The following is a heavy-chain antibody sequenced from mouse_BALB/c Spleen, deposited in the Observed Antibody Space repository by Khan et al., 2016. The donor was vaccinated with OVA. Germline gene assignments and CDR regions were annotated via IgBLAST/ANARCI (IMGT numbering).Heavy chain of an antibody. CDR3: VTIFYGKRYYAMDY. J-gene: IGHJ4*01. V-gene: IGHV2-9*02. D-gene: IGHD2-1*01. Sequence: VQLQESGPGLVAPSQSLSITCTVSGFSLTTYGVNWVRQPPGKGLEWLGVIWAGGSTNYNSALMSRLSISKDKSKSQVFLRMNRLQTDDTAVYYCVTIFYGKRYYAMDYWGQGTSVTVSS. CDR1: GFSLTTYG. CDR2: IWAGGST.